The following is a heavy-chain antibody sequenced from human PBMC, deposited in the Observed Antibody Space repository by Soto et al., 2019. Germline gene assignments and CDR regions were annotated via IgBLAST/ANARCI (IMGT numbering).Heavy chain of an antibody. CDR1: GYTFTSYG. J-gene: IGHJ4*02. Sequence: ASVKVSCKASGYTFTSYGISWVRQAPGQGLEWMGWISAYNGNTNYAQKLQGRVTMTTDTSTSAAYMEMRSLRADDTAVDYCARLDYSDPFDYRGQRTSVTVST. CDR2: ISAYNGNT. CDR3: ARLDYSDPFDY. V-gene: IGHV1-18*01. D-gene: IGHD4-17*01.